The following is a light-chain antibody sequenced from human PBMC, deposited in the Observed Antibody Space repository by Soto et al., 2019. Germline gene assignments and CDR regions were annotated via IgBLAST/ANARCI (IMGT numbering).Light chain of an antibody. Sequence: THSPATLSLSPGERATLSCRASQSVSSSYSAWYQQRPGQAPRLLIYGASSRATGIPDRFSGSGSGTDFTLTISRLEPEDFAVYYCQQYGSSRWTFGQGTKVDIK. CDR3: QQYGSSRWT. CDR1: QSVSSSY. J-gene: IGKJ1*01. V-gene: IGKV3-20*01. CDR2: GAS.